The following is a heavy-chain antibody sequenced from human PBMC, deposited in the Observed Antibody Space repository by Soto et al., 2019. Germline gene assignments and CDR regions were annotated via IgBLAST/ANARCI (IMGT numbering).Heavy chain of an antibody. V-gene: IGHV3-7*01. J-gene: IGHJ4*02. CDR3: ARDVGYDYVN. CDR1: GFTFSSYW. D-gene: IGHD5-12*01. CDR2: IKQDGSEK. Sequence: PGGSLRLSCAVSGFTFSSYWMSWVRQAPVKGLEWVATIKQDGSEKYYVPAVKGRFTISRDNAETSLYLQMNSLSAEETAVYFCARDVGYDYVNWGQGTLVTVSS.